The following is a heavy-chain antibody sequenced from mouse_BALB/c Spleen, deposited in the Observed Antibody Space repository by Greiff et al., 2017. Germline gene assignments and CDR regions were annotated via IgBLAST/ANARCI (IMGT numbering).Heavy chain of an antibody. CDR3: ERRENYRYYIDY. Sequence: VQLQQPGAELVMPGASVKMSCKASGYTFTDYWMHWVKQRPGQGLEWIGAIDTSDSYTSYNQKFKGKATLTVDESSSTAYMQLSSLTSEDSAVYYCERRENYRYYIDYWGQGTTLTVSS. V-gene: IGHV1-69*01. D-gene: IGHD2-14*01. CDR2: IDTSDSYT. CDR1: GYTFTDYW. J-gene: IGHJ2*01.